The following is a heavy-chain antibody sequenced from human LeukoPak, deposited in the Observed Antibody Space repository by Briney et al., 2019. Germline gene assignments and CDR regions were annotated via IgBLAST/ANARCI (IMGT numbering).Heavy chain of an antibody. Sequence: GGSLRLSCAASGFTFSGYAMSWVRQAPGKGLEWVSSISGSAGSTFYADSVKGRFTISRDNSESMLYLQMSSLRAEDTAVYYCAGSYYNVFDYWGQGTLVTVSS. V-gene: IGHV3-23*01. CDR1: GFTFSGYA. J-gene: IGHJ4*02. CDR3: AGSYYNVFDY. D-gene: IGHD3-10*01. CDR2: ISGSAGST.